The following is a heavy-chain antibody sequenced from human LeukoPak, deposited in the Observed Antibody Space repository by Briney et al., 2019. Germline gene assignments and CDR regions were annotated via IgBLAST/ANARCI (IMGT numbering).Heavy chain of an antibody. CDR3: AREYYDFWSRSWYFDL. CDR1: GGSISSSSYY. Sequence: SETLSLTCTVSGGSISSSSYYWGWIRQPPGKGLDGIGSIYYSGSTYYNPSLKSPVTISVHTSKNQFSLKLSSVTAADTAVYYCAREYYDFWSRSWYFDLWGRGTLVTVSS. J-gene: IGHJ2*01. CDR2: IYYSGST. D-gene: IGHD3-3*01. V-gene: IGHV4-39*07.